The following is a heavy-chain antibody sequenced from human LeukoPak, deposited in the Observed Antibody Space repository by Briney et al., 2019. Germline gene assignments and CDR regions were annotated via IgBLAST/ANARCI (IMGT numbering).Heavy chain of an antibody. CDR3: AGDQDYFGAGSPNWLDP. CDR2: TYYSCRWYI. V-gene: IGHV6-1*01. Sequence: SQTLSLTCAISGNSVSSNSAGWNWIRQSPSRGLEWLGRTYYSCRWYIDYAVSVKSRVTIHPDTSKNQFSLQLNSVSPEDTAVYYCAGDQDYFGAGSPNWLDPWGQGTAVTVSS. CDR1: GNSVSSNSAG. D-gene: IGHD3-10*01. J-gene: IGHJ5*02.